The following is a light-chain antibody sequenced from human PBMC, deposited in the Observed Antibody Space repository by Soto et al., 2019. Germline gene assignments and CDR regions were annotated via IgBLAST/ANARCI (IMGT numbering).Light chain of an antibody. CDR3: QQGKTFPFT. Sequence: IQMTQSPSSVSASVGDTVTLSCQTSHGVSGWLAWYQQKPGKAPTLLIYTVSNLQSGVPSRFSASGSGTDSHLTITNLQPEDFATYFCQQGKTFPFTFGPGTKVEVK. V-gene: IGKV1-12*01. CDR1: HGVSGW. J-gene: IGKJ3*01. CDR2: TVS.